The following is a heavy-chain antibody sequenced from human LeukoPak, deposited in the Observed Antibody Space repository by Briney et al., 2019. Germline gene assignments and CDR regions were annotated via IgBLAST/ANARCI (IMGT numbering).Heavy chain of an antibody. D-gene: IGHD6-19*01. J-gene: IGHJ4*02. V-gene: IGHV1-46*01. Sequence: GASVKVSCKASGDTFTSYYMHWVRQAPGQGLEWMGIINPSGGSTSYAQKFQGRVTMTRDTSTSTVYMELSSLRSEDTAVYYYARGGSGWYSVAYWGQGTLVTVSS. CDR3: ARGGSGWYSVAY. CDR2: INPSGGST. CDR1: GDTFTSYY.